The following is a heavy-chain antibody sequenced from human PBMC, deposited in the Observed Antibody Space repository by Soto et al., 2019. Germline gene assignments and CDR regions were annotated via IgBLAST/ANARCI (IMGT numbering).Heavy chain of an antibody. V-gene: IGHV1-2*02. CDR2: INPNSDVT. J-gene: IGHJ4*02. D-gene: IGHD3-16*01. CDR3: VRVGLNRNYDFDF. CDR1: GYTFNSYY. Sequence: QVQLVQSGAEVKKPGASVKVSCKASGYTFNSYYIHWVRQAPGQGLEWMGWINPNSDVTGYAQSFQGRVTMTRDMSMITAYMDLTRLRSDDTAVYYCVRVGLNRNYDFDFWGQGTLITVSS.